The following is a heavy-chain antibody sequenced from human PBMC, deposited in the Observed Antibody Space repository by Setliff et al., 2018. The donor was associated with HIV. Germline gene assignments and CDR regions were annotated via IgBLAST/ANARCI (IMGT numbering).Heavy chain of an antibody. D-gene: IGHD2-2*03. CDR3: AIGYGYGQGCFDH. V-gene: IGHV4-38-2*01. Sequence: SETLSLTCAVSGYSISSGYYGGWIRQTPGKGLEWIGSMYHGASTYYNPSLKSRVTISVDTSKNQFSPKLTSMTAADTAVYYCAIGYGYGQGCFDHWGQGIRVTVSS. CDR2: MYHGAST. CDR1: GYSISSGYY. J-gene: IGHJ4*02.